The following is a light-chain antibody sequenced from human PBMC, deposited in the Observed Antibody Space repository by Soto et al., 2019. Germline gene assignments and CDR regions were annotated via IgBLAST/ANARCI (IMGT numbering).Light chain of an antibody. CDR3: HQYNDWPRFT. J-gene: IGKJ3*01. CDR1: QSVSSSF. V-gene: IGKV3-20*01. Sequence: EFVLTQSPGTLSLSPGERATLSCRASQSVSSSFLAWYQQKPGQAPRILIYGASTRATGIPDRFSGSGSGTDFTLTISRLEPEDFAVYYCHQYNDWPRFTFGPGTKVEIK. CDR2: GAS.